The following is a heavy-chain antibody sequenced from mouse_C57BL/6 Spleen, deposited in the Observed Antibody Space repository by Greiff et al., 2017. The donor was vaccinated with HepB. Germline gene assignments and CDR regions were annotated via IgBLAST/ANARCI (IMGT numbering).Heavy chain of an antibody. CDR1: GYTFTSYW. V-gene: IGHV1-52*01. Sequence: QVQLQQPGAELVRPGSSVKLSCKASGYTFTSYWMHWVKQRPIQGLEWIGNIDPSDSETHYNQKFKDKATLTVDKSSSTAYMQLSSLTSEDSAVYYGARDGYGSFPSWFAYWGQGTLVTVSA. D-gene: IGHD1-1*01. J-gene: IGHJ3*01. CDR2: IDPSDSET. CDR3: ARDGYGSFPSWFAY.